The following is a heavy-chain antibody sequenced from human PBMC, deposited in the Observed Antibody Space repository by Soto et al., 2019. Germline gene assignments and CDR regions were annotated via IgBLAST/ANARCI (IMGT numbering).Heavy chain of an antibody. CDR1: GYTFTKFD. V-gene: IGHV1-8*01. CDR2: MNPNSGNT. D-gene: IGHD4-17*01. Sequence: QVQLVQSGAEVKKPGASVRVSCKASGYTFTKFDINWVRQATGQGLEWMGWMNPNSGNTGYAQKFQGRVTMTRNTTIATAYMALSTLRSEDTAVYYCVRGDYGDYSHWFDPWGQGTLITVSS. J-gene: IGHJ5*02. CDR3: VRGDYGDYSHWFDP.